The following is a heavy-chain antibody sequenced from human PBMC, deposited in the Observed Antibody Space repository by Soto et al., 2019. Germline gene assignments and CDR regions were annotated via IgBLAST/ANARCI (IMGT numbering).Heavy chain of an antibody. CDR2: ISPSSTYI. D-gene: IGHD2-2*01. J-gene: IGHJ4*02. CDR1: GFTFSTYS. CDR3: GRGGGGVVVVPGANRGDF. V-gene: IGHV3-21*01. Sequence: EVQLVESGGGLVKPGGSLRLSCAASGFTFSTYSMSWVRQAPGKGLEWVSSISPSSTYIHYADSVKGRFTISRDNAEKSLYLQMNSLRAEDTAVYYCGRGGGGVVVVPGANRGDFWGQGTLVTVSS.